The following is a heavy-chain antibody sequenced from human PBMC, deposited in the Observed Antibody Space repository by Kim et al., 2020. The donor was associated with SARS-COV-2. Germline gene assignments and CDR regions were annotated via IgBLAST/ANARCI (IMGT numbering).Heavy chain of an antibody. V-gene: IGHV3-23*01. CDR3: AKGTNCDY. D-gene: IGHD2-8*01. CDR1: GFTFSSSA. J-gene: IGHJ4*02. Sequence: GGSLRLSCAASGFTFSSSAMNWVRQAPGKGLEWVSTISDTGGATIYADSVKGRFTISRDNSKNTLYVQMNSLRAEDTAVYYCAKGTNCDYWGQGTLVTVSS. CDR2: ISDTGGAT.